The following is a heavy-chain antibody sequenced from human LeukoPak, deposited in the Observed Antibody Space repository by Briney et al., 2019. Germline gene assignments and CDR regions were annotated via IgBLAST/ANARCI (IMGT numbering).Heavy chain of an antibody. CDR1: GVRLSNYW. D-gene: IGHD3-22*01. CDR2: IKQDGSEE. Sequence: GGSLRLSCAASGVRLSNYWTSWGRQAPRKGLEWVTNIKQDGSEEYYVDAVKGRFTISRDNAKNSLFLQMNSLRVEDTAVYYCARDLVAYYYDSSGSYWGQGTLVTVSS. J-gene: IGHJ4*02. CDR3: ARDLVAYYYDSSGSY. V-gene: IGHV3-7*01.